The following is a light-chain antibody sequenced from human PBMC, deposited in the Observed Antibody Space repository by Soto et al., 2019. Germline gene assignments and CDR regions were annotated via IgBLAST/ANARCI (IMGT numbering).Light chain of an antibody. V-gene: IGKV1-39*01. Sequence: DIQMTHSPSALSPSVVGRVKITWLASQSISSYLNFYQQKPGTDPKLLIYAAYSFQSWVPSRFSCSRSGTDFILTIRSMQPADFATSYCRKSYSTPRKCGHGTTGDLK. CDR1: QSISSY. J-gene: IGKJ1*01. CDR2: AAY. CDR3: RKSYSTPRK.